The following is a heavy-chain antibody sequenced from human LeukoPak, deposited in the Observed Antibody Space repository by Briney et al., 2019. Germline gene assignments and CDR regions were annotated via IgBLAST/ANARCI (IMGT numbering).Heavy chain of an antibody. J-gene: IGHJ4*02. Sequence: ASVQVSCKASGYTFTGYYMHWVRQAPGQGLEWMGWINPNSGGTNYAQKFQGRVTMTRDTSISTASMELSRLRSDDTAVYYCARDLKSSTSCASGYWGQGTLVTVSS. V-gene: IGHV1-2*02. D-gene: IGHD2-2*01. CDR1: GYTFTGYY. CDR3: ARDLKSSTSCASGY. CDR2: INPNSGGT.